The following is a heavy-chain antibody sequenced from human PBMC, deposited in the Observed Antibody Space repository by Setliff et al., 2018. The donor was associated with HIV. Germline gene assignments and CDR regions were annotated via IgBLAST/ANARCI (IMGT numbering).Heavy chain of an antibody. CDR2: IWYDGSNK. J-gene: IGHJ4*02. Sequence: SGGSLRLSCAASGFTFSSYGIHWVRQAPGKGLEWVAFIWYDGSNKYYADSVKGRFTISRDNSKNTVYLQMNSLRAEDTAVYYCAKSLDGSGYYAFPFDYWGQGTLVTVSS. CDR1: GFTFSSYG. CDR3: AKSLDGSGYYAFPFDY. V-gene: IGHV3-30*02. D-gene: IGHD3-22*01.